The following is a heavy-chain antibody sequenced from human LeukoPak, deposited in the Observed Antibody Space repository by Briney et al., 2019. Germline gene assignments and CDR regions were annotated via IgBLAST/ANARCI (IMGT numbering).Heavy chain of an antibody. D-gene: IGHD2-2*01. CDR2: IYFTGSP. CDR1: GGSISSSSYY. CDR3: ARVRSTSLPDY. J-gene: IGHJ4*02. V-gene: IGHV4-39*01. Sequence: PSETLSLTCTVSGGSISSSSYYWGWIRQPPVKGLEWIGTIYFTGSPYYNPSLMSRVTMSVDTSKNQFSLKLTSVTAADTAVYYCARVRSTSLPDYWGQGTLVTVSS.